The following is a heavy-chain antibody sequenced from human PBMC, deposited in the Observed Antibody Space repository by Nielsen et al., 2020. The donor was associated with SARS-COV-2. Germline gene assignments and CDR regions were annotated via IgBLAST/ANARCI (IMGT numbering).Heavy chain of an antibody. D-gene: IGHD3-16*01. CDR2: ISSSSYI. Sequence: GESLKISCAASGFTFSSYWMNWVRQAPGKGLEWVSSISSSSYIYYADSVKGRFTISRDNAKNSLYLQMNSLRAEDTAVYYCARDHLGAFDPWGQGTLVTVSS. CDR1: GFTFSSYW. CDR3: ARDHLGAFDP. V-gene: IGHV3-21*01. J-gene: IGHJ5*02.